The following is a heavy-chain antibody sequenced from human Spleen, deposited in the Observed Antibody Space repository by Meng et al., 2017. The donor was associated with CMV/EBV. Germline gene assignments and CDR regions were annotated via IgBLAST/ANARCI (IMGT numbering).Heavy chain of an antibody. Sequence: GESLKISCAASGFTFSSYWMSWVRQAPGKGLEWVANIKQDGSEKYYVDSVKGRFTISRDNAKNSLYLQMNSLRVEDTAIYYCVPHDFPMDVWGQGTTVTVSS. D-gene: IGHD1-1*01. V-gene: IGHV3-7*01. CDR1: GFTFSSYW. CDR2: IKQDGSEK. CDR3: VPHDFPMDV. J-gene: IGHJ6*02.